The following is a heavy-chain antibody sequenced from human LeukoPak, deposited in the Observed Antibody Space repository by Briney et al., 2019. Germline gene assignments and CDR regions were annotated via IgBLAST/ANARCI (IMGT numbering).Heavy chain of an antibody. CDR1: GGSFSGYY. D-gene: IGHD6-13*01. Sequence: PSETLSPTCAVYGGSFSGYYWSWIRQPPGKGLEWIGEINHSGSTNYNPSLKSRVTISVDTSKNQFSLKLSSVTAADTAVYYCAREYSSSWSTPFFDYWGQGTLVTVSS. J-gene: IGHJ4*02. V-gene: IGHV4-34*01. CDR3: AREYSSSWSTPFFDY. CDR2: INHSGST.